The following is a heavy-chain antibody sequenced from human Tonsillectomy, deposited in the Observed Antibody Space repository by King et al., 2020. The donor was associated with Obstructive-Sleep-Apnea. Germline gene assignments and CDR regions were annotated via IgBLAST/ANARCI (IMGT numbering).Heavy chain of an antibody. CDR2: IRRKVYGGTK. CDR1: GFTFGDYA. J-gene: IGHJ4*02. CDR3: TRDLGYYDTSGYLGFY. D-gene: IGHD3-22*01. Sequence: VQLVESGGGLVQPGRSLRLSCTASGFTFGDYAMSWFRQAPGKGLEWVGFIRRKVYGGTKEYAESVKGRFTISRDDSKSIAYLQMTSLKTEDTAVYYCTRDLGYYDTSGYLGFYWGQGTLVTVSS. V-gene: IGHV3-49*03.